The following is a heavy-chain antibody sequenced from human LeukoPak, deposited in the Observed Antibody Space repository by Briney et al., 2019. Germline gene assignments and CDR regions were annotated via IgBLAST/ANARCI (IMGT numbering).Heavy chain of an antibody. D-gene: IGHD2-8*01. CDR3: ARGALVSPLYGLDY. CDR2: IYSGGST. CDR1: GFTVSSNY. J-gene: IGHJ4*02. Sequence: GGSLRLSCAASGFTVSSNYMSWVRQAAGKVPQLVSVIYSGGSTYYAGSVEGRFTISRQNSKNTVYLQMNSLRAEDTALYYCARGALVSPLYGLDYWGQGTLVTVSS. V-gene: IGHV3-53*04.